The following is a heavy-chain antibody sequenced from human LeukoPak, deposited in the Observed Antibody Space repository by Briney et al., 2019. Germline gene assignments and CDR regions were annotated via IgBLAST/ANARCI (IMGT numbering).Heavy chain of an antibody. Sequence: PSETLSLTCTVSGGSISSSSYYWGWIRQPPGKGLEWIASMYHSGNTYYNPSLGSRVTVSVDTSKNQFSLKLSSVTAADTAVYYCARGRRAYIVVVPAAIPHCSGGSCYSGYFDYWGQGTLVTVSS. CDR3: ARGRRAYIVVVPAAIPHCSGGSCYSGYFDY. D-gene: IGHD2-15*01. V-gene: IGHV4-39*07. CDR2: MYHSGNT. J-gene: IGHJ4*02. CDR1: GGSISSSSYY.